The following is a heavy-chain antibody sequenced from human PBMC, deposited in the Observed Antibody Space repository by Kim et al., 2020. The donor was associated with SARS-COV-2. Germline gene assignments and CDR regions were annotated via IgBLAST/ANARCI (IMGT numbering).Heavy chain of an antibody. CDR3: ARGGDISSSEDYFDY. D-gene: IGHD6-6*01. J-gene: IGHJ4*02. Sequence: QKFQDRITLTSDTSTNTVYMELSSLRSEDTAVYYCARGGDISSSEDYFDYWGQGTLVTVSS. V-gene: IGHV1-46*01.